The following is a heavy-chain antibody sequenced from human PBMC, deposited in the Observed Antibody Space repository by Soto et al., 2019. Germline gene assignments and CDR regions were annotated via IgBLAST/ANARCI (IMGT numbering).Heavy chain of an antibody. V-gene: IGHV1-2*04. CDR3: ARGGVVVPAAIDFYYYYYYMDV. CDR1: GYTFTGYY. Sequence: ASVKVSCKASGYTFTGYYMHWVRQAPGQGLEWMGWINPNSGGTNYAQKFQSWVTMTRDTSISTAYMELSRLRSDDTAVYYCARGGVVVPAAIDFYYYYYYMDVWGKGTTVTVSS. D-gene: IGHD2-2*01. J-gene: IGHJ6*03. CDR2: INPNSGGT.